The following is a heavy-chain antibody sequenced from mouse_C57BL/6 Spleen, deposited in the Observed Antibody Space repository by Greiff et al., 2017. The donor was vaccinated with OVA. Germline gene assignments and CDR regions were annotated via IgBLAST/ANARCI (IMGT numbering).Heavy chain of an antibody. Sequence: QVQLQQSDAELVKPGASVKISCKVSGYTFTDHTIHWMKQRPEQGLEWIGYIYPRDGSTKYNEKFKGKATLTADKSSSTAYMQLNSLTSEDSAVDVCASAHYYGSSSPDYWGQGTTLTVSS. CDR2: IYPRDGST. V-gene: IGHV1-78*01. CDR1: GYTFTDHT. D-gene: IGHD1-1*01. CDR3: ASAHYYGSSSPDY. J-gene: IGHJ2*01.